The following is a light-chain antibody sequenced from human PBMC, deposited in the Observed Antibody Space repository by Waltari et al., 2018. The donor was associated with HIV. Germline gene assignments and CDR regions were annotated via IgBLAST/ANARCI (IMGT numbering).Light chain of an antibody. J-gene: IGLJ3*02. V-gene: IGLV1-47*01. CDR1: SSNIGSKY. CDR3: AAWDDSLSGFWV. CDR2: RNK. Sequence: QSVLTQPPSASGTPGQRVTISCSGSSSNIGSKYVYWYQQLPGTATKLLIHRNKQRPSGVPDRFSGSKSGTSASLAISGLRSEDEADYYCAAWDDSLSGFWVFGGGTKLTVL.